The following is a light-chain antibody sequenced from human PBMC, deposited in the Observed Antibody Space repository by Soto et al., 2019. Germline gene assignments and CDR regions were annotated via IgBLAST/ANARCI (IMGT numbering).Light chain of an antibody. J-gene: IGKJ4*01. CDR2: KAS. Sequence: DIQMTQSPSTLSASVGDRVTITCRASQSISTWLAWYQQKPGKAPKLLIYKASTLESGVPSRFSGSGSGTEFTLTISSLQADDFANYYCQQYNSYPLTFGGGTKVEIK. V-gene: IGKV1-5*03. CDR1: QSISTW. CDR3: QQYNSYPLT.